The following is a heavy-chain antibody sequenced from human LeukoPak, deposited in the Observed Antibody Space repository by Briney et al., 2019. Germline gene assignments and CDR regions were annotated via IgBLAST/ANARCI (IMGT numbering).Heavy chain of an antibody. J-gene: IGHJ4*02. V-gene: IGHV3-30*18. CDR1: GFTFSSYG. CDR2: ISYDGSNK. CDR3: AKDQGRIGELPLFDY. Sequence: PGRSLRLSCAASGFTFSSYGMHWVRQAPGKGLEWVAVISYDGSNKYYADSVKGRFTISRDNSKNTLYLQMNSLRAEDTAVYYCAKDQGRIGELPLFDYWGQGTLVTVPS. D-gene: IGHD3-10*01.